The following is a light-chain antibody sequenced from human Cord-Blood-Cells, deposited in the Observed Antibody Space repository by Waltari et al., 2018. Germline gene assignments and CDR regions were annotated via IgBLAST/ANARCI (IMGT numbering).Light chain of an antibody. V-gene: IGLV1-40*01. J-gene: IGLJ2*01. CDR2: CKC. Sequence: YQHLPRHAPNLLMYCKCNRPSWVPARFSGSKSGTSASLAITGVQAEDEADYYCQAYDSSLSGVVFGGGTKLTVL. CDR3: QAYDSSLSGVV.